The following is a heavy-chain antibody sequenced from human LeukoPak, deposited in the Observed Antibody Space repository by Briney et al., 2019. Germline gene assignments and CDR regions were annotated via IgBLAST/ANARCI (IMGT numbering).Heavy chain of an antibody. Sequence: SXXLSLTCTVSGGSISSYYWSWIRQPAGKGLEWIGRIYTSGSTNYNPSLKSRVTMSVDTSKNQFSLKLSSVTAADTSVYYCARDAYYYGHPVNWFDPWGQGTLVTVSS. CDR2: IYTSGST. V-gene: IGHV4-4*07. D-gene: IGHD3-10*01. CDR3: ARDAYYYGHPVNWFDP. CDR1: GGSISSYY. J-gene: IGHJ5*02.